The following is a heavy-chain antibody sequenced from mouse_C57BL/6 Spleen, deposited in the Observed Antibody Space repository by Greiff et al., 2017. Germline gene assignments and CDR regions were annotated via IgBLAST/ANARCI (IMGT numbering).Heavy chain of an antibody. CDR2: IWRGGST. Sequence: QVQLQQSGPGLVQPSQSLSITCTVSGFSLTSYGVHWVRQSPGKGLEWLGVIWRGGSTDYNAAFMSRLSITKDNSKSQVFFKMNSLQADDTAIYYCAKEGTTVVATDYAMDYWGQGTSVTVSS. CDR3: AKEGTTVVATDYAMDY. V-gene: IGHV2-5*01. CDR1: GFSLTSYG. D-gene: IGHD1-1*01. J-gene: IGHJ4*01.